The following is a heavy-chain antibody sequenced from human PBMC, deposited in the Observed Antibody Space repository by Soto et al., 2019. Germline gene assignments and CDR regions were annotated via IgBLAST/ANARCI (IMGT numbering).Heavy chain of an antibody. V-gene: IGHV3-30*18. Sequence: QVQLVESGGGVVQPGRSLRLSCAASGFTFSSYGMHWVRQAPGKGLEWGAVISYDGSNKYYADSVKGRFTISRDNSKNTLYLQMNSLRAEDTAVYYCAKDRGRGYSYGYYWGQGTLVTVSS. D-gene: IGHD5-18*01. J-gene: IGHJ4*02. CDR1: GFTFSSYG. CDR3: AKDRGRGYSYGYY. CDR2: ISYDGSNK.